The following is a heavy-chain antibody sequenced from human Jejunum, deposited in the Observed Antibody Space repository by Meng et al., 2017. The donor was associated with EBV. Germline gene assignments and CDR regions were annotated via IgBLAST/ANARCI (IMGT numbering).Heavy chain of an antibody. V-gene: IGHV3-15*01. D-gene: IGHD3-22*01. CDR2: IKSKIAGGTV. CDR3: TATFHSDSSGRY. CDR1: GFTFSTTW. J-gene: IGHJ4*02. Sequence: EVQLVESGGGLVKPGGSLRLSCEASGFTFSTTWMAWVRQAPGKGLEWVGRIKSKIAGGTVDYAAPVIGRFSISRDDSKNTLYLQMNSLKTDDTAVYFCTATFHSDSSGRYWGQGTLVTVSS.